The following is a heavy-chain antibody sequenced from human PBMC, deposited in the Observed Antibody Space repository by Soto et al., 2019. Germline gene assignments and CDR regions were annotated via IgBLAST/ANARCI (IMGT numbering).Heavy chain of an antibody. CDR2: ISSSSSTI. CDR3: ARDQERDYYDSSGYYKPVYYFDY. Sequence: EVQLVESGGGLVQPGGSLRLSCAASGLTFSSYSMNWVRQAPGKGLEWVSYISSSSSTIYYADSVKGRFTISRDNAKNSLYLQMNSLRDEDTAVYYCARDQERDYYDSSGYYKPVYYFDYWGQGTLVTVSS. D-gene: IGHD3-22*01. J-gene: IGHJ4*02. V-gene: IGHV3-48*02. CDR1: GLTFSSYS.